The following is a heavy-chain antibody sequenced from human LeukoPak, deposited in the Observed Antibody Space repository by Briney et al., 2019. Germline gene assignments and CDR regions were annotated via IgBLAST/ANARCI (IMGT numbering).Heavy chain of an antibody. D-gene: IGHD3-22*01. J-gene: IGHJ4*02. CDR3: ARDYYDSSCYHLPDY. CDR1: GYTFTGYD. CDR2: INPNSGGT. Sequence: GGSLKVSCKASGYTFTGYDMHWVRQAPGQGLEWVACINPNSGGTNYAQTFQGRVTMARDTSISTAYMERSRLRSDDTAVYYWARDYYDSSCYHLPDYWGQGTLVTVSS. V-gene: IGHV1-2*02.